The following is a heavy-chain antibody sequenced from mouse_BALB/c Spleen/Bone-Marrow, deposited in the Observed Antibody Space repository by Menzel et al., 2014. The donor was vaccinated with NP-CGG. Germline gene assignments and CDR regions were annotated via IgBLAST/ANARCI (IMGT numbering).Heavy chain of an antibody. CDR1: GYSITSGYS. CDR2: IHYSGTT. V-gene: IGHV3-1*02. Sequence: EVQVVESGPDLVKPSQSLSLTCTVTGYSITSGYSCHWIRQFPGNKLEWMGYIHYSGTTNYNPSLKSRFSITRDTSKNQFFPQLNSVTTEDTATYYCARGYYGYDGAWFTYWGQGTLVTVSA. CDR3: ARGYYGYDGAWFTY. D-gene: IGHD2-2*01. J-gene: IGHJ3*01.